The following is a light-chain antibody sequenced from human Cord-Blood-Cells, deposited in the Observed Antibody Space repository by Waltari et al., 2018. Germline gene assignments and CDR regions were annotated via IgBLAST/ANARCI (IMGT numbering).Light chain of an antibody. CDR2: DAS. CDR1: QSVSSY. CDR3: QQRSNWLT. V-gene: IGKV3-11*01. Sequence: EIVLTQSPATLSLSPGERATLSCRASQSVSSYLAWYQQNPGQAPRLLIYDASNRATGIPARFSGSGSGTDLTLTISSLEPEDFALYYCQQRSNWLTFGGGTKVEIK. J-gene: IGKJ4*01.